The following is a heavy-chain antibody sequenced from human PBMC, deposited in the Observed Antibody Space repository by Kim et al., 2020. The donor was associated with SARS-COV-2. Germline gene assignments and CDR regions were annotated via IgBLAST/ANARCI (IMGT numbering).Heavy chain of an antibody. CDR3: VGVADSVSYYDY. V-gene: IGHV3-21*01. D-gene: IGHD2-15*01. J-gene: IGHJ4*02. CDR2: ISSSSTYI. Sequence: GGSLRLSCAASGFTFRTHSMNWVRQSPGKGLEWLSSISSSSTYIYYADSVKGRFAISRDNAKNSLYLQMDSLRADDTAVYYCVGVADSVSYYDYWGQGTLVTVSS. CDR1: GFTFRTHS.